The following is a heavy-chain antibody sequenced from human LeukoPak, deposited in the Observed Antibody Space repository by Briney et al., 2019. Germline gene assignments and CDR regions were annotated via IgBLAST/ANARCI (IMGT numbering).Heavy chain of an antibody. CDR1: GFTFSSYA. V-gene: IGHV3-23*01. D-gene: IGHD1-26*01. CDR3: AISGGYWAWAH. J-gene: IGHJ4*02. Sequence: PGGSLMLSCAASGFTFSSYAMSWVHKARGKGLEWVSGISGSGGSTNYADSVKGRFTISRDNSKNTLYLQMNSLRAEDTAVYYCAISGGYWAWAHWGQGTLVTVSS. CDR2: ISGSGGST.